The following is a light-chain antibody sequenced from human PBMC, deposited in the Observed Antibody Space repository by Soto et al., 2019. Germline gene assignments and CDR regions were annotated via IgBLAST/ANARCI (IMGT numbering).Light chain of an antibody. CDR2: EVS. Sequence: QSALTQPPSASGSPGQSVTISCTGTSSDVGGYNYVSWYQQHPGKAPKLMIYEVSKRPSGVPDRFSGSKSGNTASLTVSRLQTEDEADYYCSSYAGSDIDVFGTGTKLTVL. V-gene: IGLV2-8*01. CDR1: SSDVGGYNY. J-gene: IGLJ1*01. CDR3: SSYAGSDIDV.